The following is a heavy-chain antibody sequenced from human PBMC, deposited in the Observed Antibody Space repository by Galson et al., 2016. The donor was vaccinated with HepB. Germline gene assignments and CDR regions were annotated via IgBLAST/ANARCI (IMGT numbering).Heavy chain of an antibody. V-gene: IGHV6-1*01. CDR3: ARGSTLHS. J-gene: IGHJ4*02. CDR1: GDSVSSDSTS. Sequence: CAISGDSVSSDSTSWNWIRQSPSRGLEWLGRTYYRSKWYNDYAASVESRITINPDTSNNQFSLRLDSVTPEDTAAYYCARGSTLHSWGQGTLVTVSS. D-gene: IGHD1-26*01. CDR2: TYYRSKWYN.